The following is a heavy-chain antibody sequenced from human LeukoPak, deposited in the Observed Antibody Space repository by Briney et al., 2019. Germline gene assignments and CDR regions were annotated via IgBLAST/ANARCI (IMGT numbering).Heavy chain of an antibody. D-gene: IGHD6-13*01. CDR3: AKDRIAAAGTLSYYFDY. CDR1: GFTFDDYA. CDR2: ISWNSGSI. Sequence: GGSLRLSCAASGFTFDDYAMHWVRQAPGKGLEWVSGISWNSGSIGYADSVKGRFTISRDNAKNSLYLQMSSLRAEDTALYYCAKDRIAAAGTLSYYFDYWGQGTLVTVSS. J-gene: IGHJ4*02. V-gene: IGHV3-9*01.